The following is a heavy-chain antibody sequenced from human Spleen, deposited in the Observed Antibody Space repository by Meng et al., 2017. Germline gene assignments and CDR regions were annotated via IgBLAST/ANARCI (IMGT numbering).Heavy chain of an antibody. V-gene: IGHV4-34*01. CDR1: GGSFSGSH. J-gene: IGHJ6*02. CDR2: INQSGST. CDR3: VTRGAATITGYQNMDV. Sequence: QGQLQAWGDGLLKPSGTLSLTCTVYGGSFSGSHWSWIRQPPGKGLEWIGEINQSGSTYYNPSLKSRATISVDTSKNQFSLKVTSVSAADTAVYYCVTRGAATITGYQNMDVWGHGTTVTVSS. D-gene: IGHD5-12*01.